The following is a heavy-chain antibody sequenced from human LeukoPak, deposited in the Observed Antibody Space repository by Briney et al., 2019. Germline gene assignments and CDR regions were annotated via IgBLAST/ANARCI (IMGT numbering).Heavy chain of an antibody. CDR3: ARDRTYGSGSYHYMNYYYYGMDV. V-gene: IGHV1-18*01. J-gene: IGHJ6*02. CDR1: GYTFTSYG. Sequence: ASVKVSCKASGYTFTSYGISWVRQAPGQGLEWMGWISAYNGNTNYAQKLQGRVTMTTDTSTSTAYMELRSLRSDDTAVYYCARDRTYGSGSYHYMNYYYYGMDVWGQGTTVTVSS. CDR2: ISAYNGNT. D-gene: IGHD3-10*01.